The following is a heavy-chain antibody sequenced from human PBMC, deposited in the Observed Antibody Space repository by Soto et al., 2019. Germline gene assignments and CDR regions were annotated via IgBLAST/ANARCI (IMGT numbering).Heavy chain of an antibody. J-gene: IGHJ5*02. CDR1: GYTFTGYY. CDR2: INPNSGGT. CDR3: AREGGSRWEHNWFDP. D-gene: IGHD6-19*01. V-gene: IGHV1-2*04. Sequence: QVQLVQSGAEVKKPGASVKVSCKASGYTFTGYYIHWVRQAPGQGLEWMGWINPNSGGTNYAQKFQGWVTMTRDTSISTAYLELSRLKSDDTAVYYCAREGGSRWEHNWFDPWGQGTLVTVSS.